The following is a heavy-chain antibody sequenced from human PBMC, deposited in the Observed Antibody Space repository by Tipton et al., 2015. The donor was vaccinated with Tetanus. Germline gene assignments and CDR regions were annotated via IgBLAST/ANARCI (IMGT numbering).Heavy chain of an antibody. D-gene: IGHD3-3*01. V-gene: IGHV4-30-2*01. CDR2: INYSGSS. Sequence: TLSLTCSVSGDFISNPRYYWAWIRQPPGKGLEWIGYINYSGSSYYSPSLKSRVSISVDGSNNQFSLDLNSVTAADTAVYYCARAHYDFWSSDSYYYGMDVWGQGTTVTVSS. CDR1: GDFISNPRYY. J-gene: IGHJ6*02. CDR3: ARAHYDFWSSDSYYYGMDV.